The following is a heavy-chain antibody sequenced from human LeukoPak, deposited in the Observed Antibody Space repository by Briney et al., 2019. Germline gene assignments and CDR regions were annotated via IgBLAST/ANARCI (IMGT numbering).Heavy chain of an antibody. D-gene: IGHD5-12*01. V-gene: IGHV3-23*01. CDR1: GFTVSSYA. J-gene: IGHJ3*02. CDR2: ISRRDDYT. Sequence: PGASLRLSCAGSGFTVSSYAMSWVRQPPGKGLEWVSVISRRDDYTYYADSVKGRFTISRDNSKNTPHLQMNTLRAEDTAVYYCAREMDIRPSDAFDIWGQGTMVTVPS. CDR3: AREMDIRPSDAFDI.